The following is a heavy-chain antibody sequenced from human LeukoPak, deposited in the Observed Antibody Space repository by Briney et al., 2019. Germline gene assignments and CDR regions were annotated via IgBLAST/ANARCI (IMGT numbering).Heavy chain of an antibody. D-gene: IGHD3-22*01. V-gene: IGHV3-21*01. CDR2: TSSSSSYI. Sequence: GGSLRLSCAASGFTFSSYSMNWVRQAPGKGLEWVSSTSSSSSYIYYADSVKGRFTISRDNAKNSLYLQMNSLRAEDTAVYYCARDSLDYYDSSGYYTHWGQGTLVTVSS. J-gene: IGHJ4*02. CDR3: ARDSLDYYDSSGYYTH. CDR1: GFTFSSYS.